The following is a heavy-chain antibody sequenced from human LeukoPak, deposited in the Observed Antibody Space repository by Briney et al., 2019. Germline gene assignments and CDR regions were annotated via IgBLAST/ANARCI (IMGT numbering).Heavy chain of an antibody. CDR3: ARGFGELNYYYGMDV. Sequence: SVKVSCKASGGTFSSYAISWVRQAPGQGLEWMGGTIPIFGTANYAQKFQGRVTITADESTSTAYMELSSLRSEDTAVYYCARGFGELNYYYGMDVWGKGTTVTVSS. J-gene: IGHJ6*04. CDR1: GGTFSSYA. V-gene: IGHV1-69*01. D-gene: IGHD3-10*01. CDR2: TIPIFGTA.